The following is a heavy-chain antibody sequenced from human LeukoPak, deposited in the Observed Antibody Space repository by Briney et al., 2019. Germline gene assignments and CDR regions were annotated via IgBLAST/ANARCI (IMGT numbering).Heavy chain of an antibody. CDR1: GFTFSSYG. D-gene: IGHD3-10*01. J-gene: IGHJ4*02. CDR3: ASDPYGSGSYPDY. V-gene: IGHV3-23*01. CDR2: ISGSGGST. Sequence: GGSLRLSCAASGFTFSSYGMSWVRQAPGKGLEWVSAISGSGGSTSYAQKFQGRVTMTRDTSTSTVYMELSSLRSEDTAVYYCASDPYGSGSYPDYWGQGTLVTVSS.